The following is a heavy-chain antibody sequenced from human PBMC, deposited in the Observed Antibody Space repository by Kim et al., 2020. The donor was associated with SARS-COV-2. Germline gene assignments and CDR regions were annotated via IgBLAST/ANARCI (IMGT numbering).Heavy chain of an antibody. Sequence: GGSLRLSCAASGFTFSRYWMDWVRQAPGKGLVRVSRIKSDGSSTSYADSVKGRFTISRDNAKNTLYLQMNSLRAEDTAVYYCGRDFDGDGEFSTDVWGQGTTVTVSS. CDR3: GRDFDGDGEFSTDV. CDR1: GFTFSRYW. V-gene: IGHV3-74*01. D-gene: IGHD3-16*02. CDR2: IKSDGSST. J-gene: IGHJ6*02.